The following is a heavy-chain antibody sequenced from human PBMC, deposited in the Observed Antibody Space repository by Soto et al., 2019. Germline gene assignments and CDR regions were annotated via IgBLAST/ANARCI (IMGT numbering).Heavy chain of an antibody. CDR3: ARTDNYYYDSSGPDAFDI. D-gene: IGHD3-22*01. J-gene: IGHJ3*02. CDR1: GGSFRCYY. V-gene: IGHV4-34*01. Sequence: SETLSLTCAVYGGSFRCYYWSWIRQPPGKGLEWIGEINHSGSTNYNPSLKSRVTISVDTSKNQFSLKLSSVTAADTAVYYCARTDNYYYDSSGPDAFDIWGQGTMVTVSS. CDR2: INHSGST.